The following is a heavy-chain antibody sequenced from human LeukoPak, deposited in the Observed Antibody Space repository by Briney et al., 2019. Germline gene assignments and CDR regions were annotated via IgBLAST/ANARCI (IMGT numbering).Heavy chain of an antibody. Sequence: PGGSLRLSCAASGFTFSSYAMSWVRQAPGKGLEWVSAISGSGGSTYYADSVKGRFTISRDNSKNTLYLQMNSLGAEDTAVYYCANEDYYDSSGYYWYWGQGTLVTVSS. J-gene: IGHJ4*02. CDR2: ISGSGGST. V-gene: IGHV3-23*01. CDR1: GFTFSSYA. CDR3: ANEDYYDSSGYYWY. D-gene: IGHD3-22*01.